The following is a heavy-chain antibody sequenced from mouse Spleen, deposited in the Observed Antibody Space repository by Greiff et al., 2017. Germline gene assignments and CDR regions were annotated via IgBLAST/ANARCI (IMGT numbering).Heavy chain of an antibody. V-gene: IGHV1-64*01. Sequence: QVQLQQPGAELVKPGASVKLSCKAFGYTFTSYWMHWVKQRPGQGLEWIGMIHPNSGSTNYNEKFKSKATLTVDKSSSTAYMQLSSLTSEDSAVYYCARNQVTTARYYAMDYWGQGTSVTVSS. CDR2: IHPNSGST. D-gene: IGHD1-2*01. CDR1: GYTFTSYW. J-gene: IGHJ4*01. CDR3: ARNQVTTARYYAMDY.